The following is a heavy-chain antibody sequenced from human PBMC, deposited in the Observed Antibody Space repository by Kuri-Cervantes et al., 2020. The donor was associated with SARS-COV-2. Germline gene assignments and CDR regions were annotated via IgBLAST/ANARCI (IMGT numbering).Heavy chain of an antibody. Sequence: SETLSLTCTVSGGSISSYYWSWIRQPPGKGLEWIGYIYYSGSTNYNPSLKSRVTISVDTSKNQFSLKLSSVTAADTAVYYCARVMGGSSSIYYYYYMDVWGKGTTVTVSS. CDR3: ARVMGGSSSIYYYYYMDV. CDR2: IYYSGST. CDR1: GGSISSYY. J-gene: IGHJ6*03. D-gene: IGHD6-6*01. V-gene: IGHV4-59*01.